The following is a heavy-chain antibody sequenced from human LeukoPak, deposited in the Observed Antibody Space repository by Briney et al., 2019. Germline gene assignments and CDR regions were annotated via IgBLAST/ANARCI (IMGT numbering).Heavy chain of an antibody. CDR1: GYTFTGYY. D-gene: IGHD2-2*01. J-gene: IGHJ4*02. CDR3: ARDPGGSSTSCHDY. Sequence: GASVKVSCKASGYTFTGYYMHWVRQDPGQGLEWMGWINPNSGGTNYAQKFQGRVTMTRDTSISTAYMELSRLRSDDTAVYYCARDPGGSSTSCHDYWGQGTLVTVSS. V-gene: IGHV1-2*02. CDR2: INPNSGGT.